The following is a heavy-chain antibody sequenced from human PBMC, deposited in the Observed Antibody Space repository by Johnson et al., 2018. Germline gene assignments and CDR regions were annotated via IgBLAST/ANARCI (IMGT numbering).Heavy chain of an antibody. CDR2: ISYDGSNK. J-gene: IGHJ6*04. CDR3: ARDRACGGGSCYSAFGSDV. V-gene: IGHV3-30-3*01. CDR1: EFTFSSYA. D-gene: IGHD2-15*01. Sequence: QVQLVQSGGGVVQPGRSLRLSCAASEFTFSSYAMHWVRQAPGKGLEWVAVISYDGSNKYYADSVKGRFTISRENSKNTLYLQMNSLRAEDTAVYYCARDRACGGGSCYSAFGSDVWGKGTTVTVSS.